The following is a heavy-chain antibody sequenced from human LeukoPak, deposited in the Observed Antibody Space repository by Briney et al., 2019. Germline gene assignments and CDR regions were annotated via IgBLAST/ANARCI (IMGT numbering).Heavy chain of an antibody. Sequence: GGSLRLSCSASGFTLRPYAMHWVRQAPGKGLEYVASISGDGGTISYPDSVKGRFAISRDNSKNTVYLQMGRLRTEDMGVYYCERMATGAAGGALDVWGQGTTVIVS. CDR2: ISGDGGTI. CDR3: ERMATGAAGGALDV. J-gene: IGHJ6*02. V-gene: IGHV3-64*02. CDR1: GFTLRPYA. D-gene: IGHD1-1*01.